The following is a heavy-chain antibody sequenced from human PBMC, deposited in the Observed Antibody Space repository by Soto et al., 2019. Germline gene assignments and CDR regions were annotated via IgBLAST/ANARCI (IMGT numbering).Heavy chain of an antibody. V-gene: IGHV5-51*01. Sequence: GESLKISGKGSGCSLTSYWIGWVRQMTGKGLEWMGIIYPGDSDTRYSPSFQGQVTISADKSISTAYLQWSSLKASDTAMYYCARPTITFGGVIAPFDYWGQGTLVTVSS. CDR2: IYPGDSDT. D-gene: IGHD3-16*02. J-gene: IGHJ4*02. CDR3: ARPTITFGGVIAPFDY. CDR1: GCSLTSYW.